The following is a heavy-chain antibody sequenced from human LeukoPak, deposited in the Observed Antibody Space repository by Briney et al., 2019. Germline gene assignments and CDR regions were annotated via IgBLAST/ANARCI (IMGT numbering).Heavy chain of an antibody. CDR1: GFTVSSNS. Sequence: GGSLRLSCTVSGFTVSSNSMSWVRQAPGKGLEWVSFIYSDNTHYSDSVKGRFTISRDNSKNTLYLQMNSLKAEDTAVYYCTTDLGDYGDYVRCWGQGTLVTVSS. CDR3: TTDLGDYGDYVRC. J-gene: IGHJ4*02. D-gene: IGHD4-17*01. V-gene: IGHV3-53*01. CDR2: IYSDNT.